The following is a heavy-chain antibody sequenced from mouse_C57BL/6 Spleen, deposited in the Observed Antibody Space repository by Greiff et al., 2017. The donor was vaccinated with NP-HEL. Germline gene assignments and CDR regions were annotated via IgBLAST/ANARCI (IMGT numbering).Heavy chain of an antibody. D-gene: IGHD4-1*01. CDR3: ARKLGDWYFDV. J-gene: IGHJ1*03. Sequence: QVQLQQSGAELARPGASVKLSCKASGYTFTSYGISWVKQRTGQGLEWIGEIYPRSGNTYYNEKFKGKATLTADKSSSTAYMELRSLTSEDSAVYFCARKLGDWYFDVWGTGTTVTVSS. CDR1: GYTFTSYG. CDR2: IYPRSGNT. V-gene: IGHV1-81*01.